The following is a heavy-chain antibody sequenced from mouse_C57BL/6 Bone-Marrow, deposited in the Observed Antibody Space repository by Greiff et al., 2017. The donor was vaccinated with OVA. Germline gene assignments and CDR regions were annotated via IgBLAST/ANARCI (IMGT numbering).Heavy chain of an antibody. Sequence: QVQLQQPGAELVKPGASVKLSCKASGYTFTSYWMHWVKQRPGQGLEWIEMIHPNSGSTNYNEKFKSKATLTVDKSSSTAYMQLSSLTSEDSAVYYCASLLWLRRGDFDYWGQGTTLTVSS. CDR1: GYTFTSYW. CDR2: IHPNSGST. J-gene: IGHJ2*01. CDR3: ASLLWLRRGDFDY. V-gene: IGHV1-64*01. D-gene: IGHD2-9*01.